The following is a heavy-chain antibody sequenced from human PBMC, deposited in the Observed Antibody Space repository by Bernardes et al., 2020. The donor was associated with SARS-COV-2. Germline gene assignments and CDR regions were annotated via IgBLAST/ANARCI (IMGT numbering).Heavy chain of an antibody. J-gene: IGHJ4*02. CDR2: ITDSGANT. V-gene: IGHV3-23*01. CDR1: GFTFSSYA. D-gene: IGHD3-10*01. Sequence: RGSLRLSGTVSGFTFSSYAMSWVRQAPGKGLEWVSLITDSGANTYHADSVKCRLTVSRDNSKNTLYLQMNSLRGEDTAVYYCAKELCFGALLCPFDYWGQGTLVTGST. CDR3: AKELCFGALLCPFDY.